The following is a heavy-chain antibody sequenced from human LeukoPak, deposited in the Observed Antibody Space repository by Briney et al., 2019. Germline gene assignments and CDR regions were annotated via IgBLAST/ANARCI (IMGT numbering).Heavy chain of an antibody. V-gene: IGHV1-3*01. CDR3: TIGLAGDWDAFDI. CDR1: EYTFTTCA. CDR2: IHSDSGNT. D-gene: IGHD6-19*01. Sequence: ASVKVSCKTSEYTFTTCAVHWVRQAPGQRLEWMGWIHSDSGNTKYSQKLQGRVTIARDTSASTIYMELSSLRFEDMAVYFCTIGLAGDWDAFDIWGLGTMVTVSS. J-gene: IGHJ3*02.